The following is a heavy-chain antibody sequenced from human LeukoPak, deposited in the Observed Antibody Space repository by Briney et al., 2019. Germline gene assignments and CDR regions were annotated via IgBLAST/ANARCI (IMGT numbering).Heavy chain of an antibody. V-gene: IGHV3-74*01. CDR1: GFTFSSYW. CDR2: INSDGSST. CDR3: AGDPGAYGSGSYYNSIDY. Sequence: GGSLRLSCAASGFTFSSYWMHWVRQAPGKGLVWVSRINSDGSSTSYADSVKGRFTISRDNAKNTLYLQMNSLRAEDTAVYYCAGDPGAYGSGSYYNSIDYWGQGTLVTVSS. D-gene: IGHD3-10*01. J-gene: IGHJ4*02.